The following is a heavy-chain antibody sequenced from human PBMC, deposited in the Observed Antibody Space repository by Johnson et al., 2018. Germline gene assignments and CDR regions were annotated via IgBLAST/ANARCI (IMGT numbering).Heavy chain of an antibody. CDR3: ARTLGVLTPYWMDV. CDR2: LNPHTGER. Sequence: QVQLVQSGAEVRKPGASVKVSCKASGYTFTSYDLSWVRQATGQGPEWMGWLNPHTGERGYAQKFQGRVTMTRDTSMSTAYMELSRLTYEDTAVYYGARTLGVLTPYWMDVWGQGTTVIVSS. CDR1: GYTFTSYD. J-gene: IGHJ6*02. V-gene: IGHV1-8*01. D-gene: IGHD2-21*01.